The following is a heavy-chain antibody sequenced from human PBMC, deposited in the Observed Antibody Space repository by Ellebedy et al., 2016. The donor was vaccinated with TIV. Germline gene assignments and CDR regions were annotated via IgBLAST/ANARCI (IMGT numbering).Heavy chain of an antibody. J-gene: IGHJ4*02. CDR1: GDTFTNSY. V-gene: IGHV1-46*01. CDR3: ARGNRGWKQLWLSEYFDY. Sequence: ASVKVSCXASGDTFTNSYMHWVRQAPGQGLEWMGIINLSGGSTKYAQKFQGRVTVTRDTSTNTIYMELSSLRSEDTAIYYCARGNRGWKQLWLSEYFDYWGQGTLVTVSS. CDR2: INLSGGST. D-gene: IGHD5-18*01.